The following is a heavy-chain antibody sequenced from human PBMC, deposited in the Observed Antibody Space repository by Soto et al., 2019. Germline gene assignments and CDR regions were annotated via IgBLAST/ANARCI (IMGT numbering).Heavy chain of an antibody. D-gene: IGHD6-19*01. CDR2: FDPEDGET. J-gene: IGHJ4*02. CDR3: ATEGLAVAGGPGDY. CDR1: GYTLTELS. Sequence: QVQLVQSGAEVKKPGASVKVSCKVSGYTLTELSMHWVRQAPGKGLEWMGGFDPEDGETIYAQKFQVRVTMKEDTSTDTAYMGLSSLRSEDTAVYYCATEGLAVAGGPGDYWGQGTLVTVSS. V-gene: IGHV1-24*01.